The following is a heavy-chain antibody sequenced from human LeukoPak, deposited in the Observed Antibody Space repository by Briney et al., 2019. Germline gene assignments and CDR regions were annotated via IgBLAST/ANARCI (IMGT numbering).Heavy chain of an antibody. CDR3: ARDKRILGDFWSGYFGFDY. CDR2: ISSSSSYI. V-gene: IGHV3-21*01. CDR1: GFTFSSYS. D-gene: IGHD3-3*01. J-gene: IGHJ4*02. Sequence: GGSLRLSCAASGFTFSSYSMNWVRQAPGKGLEWVSSISSSSSYIYYADSVKGRFTISRDNAKNSLYLQMNSLRAEDTAVYYCARDKRILGDFWSGYFGFDYWGQGTLVTVSS.